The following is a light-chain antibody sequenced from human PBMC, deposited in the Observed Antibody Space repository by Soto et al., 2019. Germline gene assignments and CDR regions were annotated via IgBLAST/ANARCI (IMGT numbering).Light chain of an antibody. J-gene: IGKJ1*01. V-gene: IGKV3-20*01. CDR3: QQYGSSPLST. Sequence: IVLTQSPGTLSLSPGERATLSCRASQSVSSSYLAWYQQKPGQAPRLLIYGASSRATGIPDRFSGSGSGTDFTLTISRLEPEDFAVYYCQQYGSSPLSTFGQGTKVDIK. CDR2: GAS. CDR1: QSVSSSY.